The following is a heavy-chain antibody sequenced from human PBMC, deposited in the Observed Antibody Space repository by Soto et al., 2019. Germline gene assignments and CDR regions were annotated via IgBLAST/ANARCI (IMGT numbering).Heavy chain of an antibody. CDR1: GSSFSSYP. J-gene: IGHJ6*02. Sequence: PGGSLRLSCAASGSSFSSYPMHWVRQAPGKGLEWVAVISYEGSSKYYADSVKGRFTISRDNSKNTLYLQMNSLRTEDTAVYYCARARPHCSSTTCYDDYYGMDVWGQGTTVTVSS. D-gene: IGHD2-2*01. CDR2: ISYEGSSK. CDR3: ARARPHCSSTTCYDDYYGMDV. V-gene: IGHV3-30-3*01.